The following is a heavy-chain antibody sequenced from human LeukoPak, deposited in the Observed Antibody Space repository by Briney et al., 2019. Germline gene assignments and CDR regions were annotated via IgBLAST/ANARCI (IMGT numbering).Heavy chain of an antibody. D-gene: IGHD3-16*02. V-gene: IGHV4-30-2*01. CDR1: GGSISSGGYS. CDR3: ARISNTFGGVIVPSGAFDI. CDR2: IYHSGST. J-gene: IGHJ3*02. Sequence: SETLSLTCAVSGGSISSGGYSWSWIRQPSGKGLEWIGYIYHSGSTYYNPSLKSRVTISVDRSKNQFSLKLSSVTAADTAVYYCARISNTFGGVIVPSGAFDIWGQGTMVTVSS.